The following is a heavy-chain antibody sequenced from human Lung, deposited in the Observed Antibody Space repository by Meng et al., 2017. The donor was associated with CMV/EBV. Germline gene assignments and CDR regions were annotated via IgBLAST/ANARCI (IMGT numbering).Heavy chain of an antibody. V-gene: IGHV4-59*01. Sequence: SXTLSLXCTVSGGSISPYYWSWIRQPPGKGLEWIGYIYYSGGTNYNPSLKSRVTISVDTSKNQFSLKLTSVTAADTAVYYCARHYCGSNVCYTDLFDPLGQGXLVTVSS. CDR2: IYYSGGT. CDR1: GGSISPYY. D-gene: IGHD2-2*02. CDR3: ARHYCGSNVCYTDLFDP. J-gene: IGHJ5*02.